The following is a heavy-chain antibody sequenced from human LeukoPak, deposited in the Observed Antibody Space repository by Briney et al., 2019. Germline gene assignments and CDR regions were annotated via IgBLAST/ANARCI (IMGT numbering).Heavy chain of an antibody. CDR1: GYPFSNYD. CDR2: MNPNSGNT. Sequence: GASVKVSCKASGYPFSNYDINWVRQATGQRLEWMGWMNPNSGNTDYAQKFQGRVTITRNTSISTAYMELSSLRSEDTAVYYCAGGRATVTTHWVDPWGQGTLVTVSS. V-gene: IGHV1-8*03. J-gene: IGHJ5*02. D-gene: IGHD4-11*01. CDR3: AGGRATVTTHWVDP.